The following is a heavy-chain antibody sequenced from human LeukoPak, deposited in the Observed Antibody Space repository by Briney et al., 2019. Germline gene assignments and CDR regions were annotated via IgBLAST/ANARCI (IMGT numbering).Heavy chain of an antibody. J-gene: IGHJ4*02. D-gene: IGHD6-6*01. CDR2: LSVSGATT. V-gene: IGHV3-23*01. Sequence: GGSLRLSCAASGFTFSSYAISWVPQAPGRGLEWVSSLSVSGATTYYADSVKGRFTISRDNSKNTLYLQMTSLRAEDTAIYYCAKRLGQLVRTHFDSWGQGALVTVSS. CDR3: AKRLGQLVRTHFDS. CDR1: GFTFSSYA.